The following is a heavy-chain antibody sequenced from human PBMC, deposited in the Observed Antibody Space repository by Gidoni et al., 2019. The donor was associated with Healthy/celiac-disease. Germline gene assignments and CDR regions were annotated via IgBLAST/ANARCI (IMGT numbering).Heavy chain of an antibody. CDR2: ISYDGSNK. J-gene: IGHJ4*02. V-gene: IGHV3-30*01. CDR1: GFTFRSYA. Sequence: QVHLVESGGGVVQPGRSLRLSCAASGFTFRSYAMHWVRQAPGKGLEWVAVISYDGSNKYYADSVKGRITISRDNSKNTLYLQMNSLRAEDTAVYYCARTSRPYDTSGYLLDWGQGTLVTVSS. CDR3: ARTSRPYDTSGYLLD. D-gene: IGHD3-22*01.